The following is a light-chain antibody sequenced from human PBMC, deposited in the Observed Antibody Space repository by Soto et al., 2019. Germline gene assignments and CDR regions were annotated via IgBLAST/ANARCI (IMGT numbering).Light chain of an antibody. CDR1: ESISRH. Sequence: DLQMTQSPSSLSAFVGDRVTITCRASESISRHLNWYQQKPGKAPKLLIYAASSLQNGVPSRFSGGGSGTDFTLTISNLQPADFATYYCQQSYSTPSITFGQETRLEIK. CDR2: AAS. V-gene: IGKV1-39*01. CDR3: QQSYSTPSIT. J-gene: IGKJ5*01.